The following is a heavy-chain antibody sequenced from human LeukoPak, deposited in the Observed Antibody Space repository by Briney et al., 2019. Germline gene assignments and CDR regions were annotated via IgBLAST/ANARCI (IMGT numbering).Heavy chain of an antibody. CDR2: IWYDGSNK. D-gene: IGHD6-19*01. CDR1: GFTFSSYG. V-gene: IGHV3-33*01. J-gene: IGHJ4*02. CDR3: ARRSSGWRVIDY. Sequence: LSGGSLRLSCAASGFTFSSYGMHWVRQAPGKGLEWVAVIWYDGSNKYYADSVKGRFTISRDNSKNTLYLQMSSLRAEDTAVYYCARRSSGWRVIDYWGQGTLVTVSS.